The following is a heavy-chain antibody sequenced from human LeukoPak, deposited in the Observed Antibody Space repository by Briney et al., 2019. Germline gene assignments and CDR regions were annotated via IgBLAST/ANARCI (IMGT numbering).Heavy chain of an antibody. D-gene: IGHD4-23*01. Sequence: EASVKVSCKASGYTFTSYDINWVRQATGQALEWLGWMNPNSGNTGYAQKFQGRVTMTSDTSIDTAYMELSSLRSEDTAVYYCATELRWKEYWGQGTLVTVSS. CDR3: ATELRWKEY. J-gene: IGHJ1*01. CDR1: GYTFTSYD. V-gene: IGHV1-8*01. CDR2: MNPNSGNT.